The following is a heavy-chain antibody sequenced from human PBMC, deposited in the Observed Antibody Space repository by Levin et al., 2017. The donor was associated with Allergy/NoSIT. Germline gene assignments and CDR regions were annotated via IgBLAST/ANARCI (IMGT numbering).Heavy chain of an antibody. CDR3: ARDPRGFRIFDH. D-gene: IGHD2-15*01. J-gene: IGHJ4*02. CDR1: GFTFSSHA. V-gene: IGHV3-30*14. Sequence: GGSLRLSCAASGFTFSSHAFHWVRQAPGKGLEWVATISFDGNSQYYADSVKGRFTISRDNFNDMLYLQIDNVTRDDTALFYCARDPRGFRIFDHWGQGTLVTVSS. CDR2: ISFDGNSQ.